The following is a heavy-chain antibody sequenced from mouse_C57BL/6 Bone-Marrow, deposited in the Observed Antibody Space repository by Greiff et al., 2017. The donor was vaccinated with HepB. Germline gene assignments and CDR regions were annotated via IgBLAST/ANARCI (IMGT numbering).Heavy chain of an antibody. Sequence: QVQLQQPGAELVKPGASVKLSCKASGYTFTSYWMHWVKQRPGQGLEWIGMIHPNSGSTNYNEKFKSKATLTVDKSSSTAYMQLSSLTSEDSAVYYCARRPYYYGSTPYYFDYWGQGTTLTVSS. V-gene: IGHV1-64*01. CDR2: IHPNSGST. CDR1: GYTFTSYW. CDR3: ARRPYYYGSTPYYFDY. J-gene: IGHJ2*01. D-gene: IGHD1-1*01.